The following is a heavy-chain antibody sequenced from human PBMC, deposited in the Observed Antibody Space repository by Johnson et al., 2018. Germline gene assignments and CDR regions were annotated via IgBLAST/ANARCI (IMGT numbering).Heavy chain of an antibody. D-gene: IGHD3-9*01. CDR2: IFPDGTER. V-gene: IGHV3-7*01. Sequence: VQLVQSGGGLVQPGGSLRLSCAASGFTFSSFYMSWVRQAPGKGLEWVAEIFPDGTERYFVDSVKGRFAISRDNSKNSLYLQLNGLRVEDTAVYYCAREDWFSVDFWGQGTLVTVSS. J-gene: IGHJ4*02. CDR1: GFTFSSFY. CDR3: AREDWFSVDF.